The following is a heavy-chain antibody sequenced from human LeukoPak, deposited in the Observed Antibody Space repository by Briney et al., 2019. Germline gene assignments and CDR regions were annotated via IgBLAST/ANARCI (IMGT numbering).Heavy chain of an antibody. D-gene: IGHD2-21*02. CDR3: ARFRTWGDKAFDY. J-gene: IGHJ4*02. CDR2: ISSSSSYI. CDR1: GFTFTTYS. Sequence: GGSLRLSCAASGFTFTTYSMNWVRQAPGKGLEWVSSISSSSSYIYYADSVKGRFTISRDSAKNSLYLQMNSLRAEDTAVYYCARFRTWGDKAFDYWGQGTLVTVSS. V-gene: IGHV3-21*01.